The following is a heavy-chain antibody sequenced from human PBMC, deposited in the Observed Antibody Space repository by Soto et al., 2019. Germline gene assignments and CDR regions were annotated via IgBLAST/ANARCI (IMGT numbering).Heavy chain of an antibody. Sequence: SETLSLTCTVSGGSISSTYYYWGWIRQPPGKGLEWIGSIYYSGGTYYNPSLKSRVTISVDTSKNQFSMKLSSVTAADTALYYCARPSGSYLFYFDYWGQGTLVTAPQ. CDR3: ARPSGSYLFYFDY. CDR2: IYYSGGT. D-gene: IGHD1-26*01. CDR1: GGSISSTYYY. J-gene: IGHJ4*02. V-gene: IGHV4-39*01.